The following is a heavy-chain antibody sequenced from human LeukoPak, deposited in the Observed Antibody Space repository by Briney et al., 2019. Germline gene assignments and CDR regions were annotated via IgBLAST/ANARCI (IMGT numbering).Heavy chain of an antibody. CDR3: AKHSGSYQTAFDY. Sequence: QPGRSLRLSCAASGFTFSSYGMHWVRQAPGKGLEWVAVISYEGSNKYYADSVKGRFTISRDNSKNTLYLQMNSLRAEDTAVYYCAKHSGSYQTAFDYWGQGTLVTVSS. V-gene: IGHV3-30*18. CDR2: ISYEGSNK. D-gene: IGHD1-26*01. CDR1: GFTFSSYG. J-gene: IGHJ4*02.